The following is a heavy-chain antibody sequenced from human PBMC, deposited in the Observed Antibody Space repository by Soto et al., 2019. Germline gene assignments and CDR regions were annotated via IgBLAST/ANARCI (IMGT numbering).Heavy chain of an antibody. CDR2: IKKDGSAK. Sequence: LGLSCAPSGLTFSNYWRRWVRQAPWPGLEWVANIKKDGSAKYYVGSLVGPFTISIDNAENSLYLQMNSLRAEDTAAQYCARLQLAATITSLDYWGQGTLVTV. V-gene: IGHV3-7*01. CDR3: ARLQLAATITSLDY. CDR1: GLTFSNYW. J-gene: IGHJ4*02. D-gene: IGHD5-12*01.